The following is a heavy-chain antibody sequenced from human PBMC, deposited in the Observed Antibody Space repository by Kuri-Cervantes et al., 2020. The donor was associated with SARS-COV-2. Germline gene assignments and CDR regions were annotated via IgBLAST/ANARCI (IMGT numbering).Heavy chain of an antibody. J-gene: IGHJ4*02. CDR3: ARGRVRSSGWPPTKYYFDY. CDR2: TYYRSKWYN. CDR1: GDSVSSNSAA. Sequence: SQTLSLTCAISGDSVSSNSAAWNWIRQSPSRGLEWLGRTYYRSKWYNDYAVSVKSRITINPDTSKNQFSLKLSSVTAADTAVYYCARGRVRSSGWPPTKYYFDYWGQGTLVTVSS. D-gene: IGHD6-19*01. V-gene: IGHV6-1*01.